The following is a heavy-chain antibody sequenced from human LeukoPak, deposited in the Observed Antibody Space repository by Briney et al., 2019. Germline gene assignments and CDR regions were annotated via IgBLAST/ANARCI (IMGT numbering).Heavy chain of an antibody. Sequence: ASVKVSCKASGYTFTSYAMHWVRQAPGQRLEWMGWINAGNGNTKYSQKFQGRVTITRDTSASTAYMELSSLRSEDTAVYYCAREYCSGGSCYFEDYFDYWGRGTLVTVSS. D-gene: IGHD2-15*01. CDR3: AREYCSGGSCYFEDYFDY. CDR1: GYTFTSYA. V-gene: IGHV1-3*01. CDR2: INAGNGNT. J-gene: IGHJ4*02.